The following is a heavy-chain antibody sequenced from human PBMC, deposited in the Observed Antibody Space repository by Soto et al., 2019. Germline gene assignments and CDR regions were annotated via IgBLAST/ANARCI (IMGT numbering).Heavy chain of an antibody. J-gene: IGHJ5*02. CDR3: ATGMKQQLIRVTHGSNWFDP. CDR1: GGSFIGYY. CDR2: INHSGST. V-gene: IGHV4-34*01. Sequence: QVQLQPGGAGLLKPSETLSLTCAVYGGSFIGYYWSWIRQPPGKGLEWIGEINHSGSTNYNPSLKSRVTISVDSSKNQFSLKLSSVTAAVTAVYYCATGMKQQLIRVTHGSNWFDPWGQGTLVTVSS. D-gene: IGHD6-13*01.